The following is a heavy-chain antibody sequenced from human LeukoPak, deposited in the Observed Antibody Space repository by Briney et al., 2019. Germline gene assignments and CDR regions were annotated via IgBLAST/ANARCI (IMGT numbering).Heavy chain of an antibody. CDR3: ARDPEYSSSAFDY. J-gene: IGHJ4*02. CDR2: ISSSSSYI. CDR1: GFTFSSFN. V-gene: IGHV3-21*01. D-gene: IGHD6-6*01. Sequence: GGSLRLSCAASGFTFSSFNINWVRQAPGKGLEWVSSISSSSSYIYYADSVKGRFTISRDNAKNSLYLQMNSLRAEDTAVYYCARDPEYSSSAFDYWGQGTLVTVSS.